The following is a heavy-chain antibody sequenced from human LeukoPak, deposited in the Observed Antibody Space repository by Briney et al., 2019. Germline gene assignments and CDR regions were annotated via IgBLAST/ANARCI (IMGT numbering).Heavy chain of an antibody. CDR2: IKSKTDGGTT. J-gene: IGHJ4*02. D-gene: IGHD2-2*01. Sequence: PGGSLRLSCAASGFTFSTYWMSWVRQAPGKGLEWVGRIKSKTDGGTTDYAAPVKGRFTISRDDSKNTLYLQMNSLKTEDTAVYYCTTCSSTSCYAAYWGQGTLVTVSS. CDR1: GFTFSTYW. CDR3: TTCSSTSCYAAY. V-gene: IGHV3-15*01.